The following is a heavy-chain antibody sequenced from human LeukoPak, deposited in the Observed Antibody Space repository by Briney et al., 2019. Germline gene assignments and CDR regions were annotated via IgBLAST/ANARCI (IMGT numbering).Heavy chain of an antibody. Sequence: SETLSLTCAVSGGSISSSNWWSWVRQPPGKGLEWIGEIYHSGSTNYNPSLKSRVTISVDTSKNQFSLKLSSVTAADTAVYYCAGGYSSGWYFGYWGQGTLVTVSS. J-gene: IGHJ4*02. V-gene: IGHV4-4*02. D-gene: IGHD6-19*01. CDR1: GGSISSSNW. CDR3: AGGYSSGWYFGY. CDR2: IYHSGST.